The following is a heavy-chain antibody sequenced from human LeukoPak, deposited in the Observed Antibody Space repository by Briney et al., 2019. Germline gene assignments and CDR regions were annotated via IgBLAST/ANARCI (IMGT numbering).Heavy chain of an antibody. CDR3: ARTPYGDYQYNWFDP. J-gene: IGHJ5*02. CDR2: IIPIFGTA. CDR1: GGTFSSYA. V-gene: IGHV1-69*06. Sequence: SVKVSCKASGGTFSSYAISRVRQVPGQGLEWMGGIIPIFGTANYAQKFQGRVTITADKSTSTAYMELSSPRSEDTAVYYCARTPYGDYQYNWFDPWGQGTLVTVSS. D-gene: IGHD4-17*01.